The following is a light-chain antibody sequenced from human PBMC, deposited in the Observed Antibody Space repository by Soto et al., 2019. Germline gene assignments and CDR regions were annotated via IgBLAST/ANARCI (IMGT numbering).Light chain of an antibody. CDR3: CSYAGSSSWV. Sequence: QSALTQPASVSGSPGQSITISCTGTSSDIGSYTLVSWYQQHPGKAPKFMIYEGSKRPSGVSNRFSGSKSGNTASLTISGLQAEDEADYYCCSYAGSSSWVFGGGTKLTVL. J-gene: IGLJ3*02. V-gene: IGLV2-23*01. CDR2: EGS. CDR1: SSDIGSYTL.